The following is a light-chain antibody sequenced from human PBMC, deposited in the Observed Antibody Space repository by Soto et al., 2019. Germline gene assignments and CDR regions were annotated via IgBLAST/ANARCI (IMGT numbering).Light chain of an antibody. CDR3: QQTYGTPPT. CDR1: QSINKY. J-gene: IGKJ5*01. Sequence: DIQMTQSPSSLSASVGDRVTVTCRASQSINKYLNWYQQKPGKAPKLVIYTTSSLQTGVPARFSGAGSGTDFTLTISNLQPEDYATCYCQQTYGTPPTFGQGTLLEIE. CDR2: TTS. V-gene: IGKV1-39*01.